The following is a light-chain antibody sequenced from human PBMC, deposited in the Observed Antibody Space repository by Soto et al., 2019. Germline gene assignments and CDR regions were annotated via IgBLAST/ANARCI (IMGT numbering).Light chain of an antibody. J-gene: IGKJ2*01. Sequence: DIQMTQSPSSLSASLGDRVTITCRASQSISSYLNWYQQKPGKAPKLLIYAASSLQSGVPSRFSGTGSGTEFTLTISSLQPEDLANYHCQQSYSTHPTFGQGTKLEIK. CDR1: QSISSY. V-gene: IGKV1-39*01. CDR2: AAS. CDR3: QQSYSTHPT.